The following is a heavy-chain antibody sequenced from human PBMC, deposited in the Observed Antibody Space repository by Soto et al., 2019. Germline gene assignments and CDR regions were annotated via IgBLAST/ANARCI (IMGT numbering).Heavy chain of an antibody. J-gene: IGHJ4*02. CDR2: INGDGSSL. D-gene: IGHD2-2*01. CDR3: TRRGCSTTGCYFN. CDR1: GFPFSSYW. Sequence: EVRLVESGGDLVQPGGSLRLSCAASGFPFSSYWMHWVRQAPGKGLVWVSRINGDGSSLNYADSVKGRFTISRDNAKNTLYLQMNSLRAEDAAVYDCTRRGCSTTGCYFNWGRGTLVTVSS. V-gene: IGHV3-74*01.